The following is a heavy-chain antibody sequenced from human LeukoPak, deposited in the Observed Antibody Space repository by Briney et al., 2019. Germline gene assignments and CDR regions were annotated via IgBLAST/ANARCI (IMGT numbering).Heavy chain of an antibody. CDR1: GFTFSSYS. V-gene: IGHV3-21*01. Sequence: GGSLRLSCAASGFTFSSYSMNWVRQAPGKGLEWVSSISSSSSYIYYADSVKGRFTISRDNAKTSLYLQMNSLRAEDTAVYYCAREGGSGYDYTERRYFDYWGQGTLVTVSS. D-gene: IGHD5-12*01. J-gene: IGHJ4*02. CDR2: ISSSSSYI. CDR3: AREGGSGYDYTERRYFDY.